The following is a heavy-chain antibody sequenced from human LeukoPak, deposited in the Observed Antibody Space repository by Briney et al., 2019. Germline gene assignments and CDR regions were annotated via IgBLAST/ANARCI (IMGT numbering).Heavy chain of an antibody. CDR3: AREGDGSNSGFAY. Sequence: GGSLRLSCAVSGFRFSGYNMNWVRQAPRKGLEWIAYISSTTVIYYADSVEGRFTVSRDNAHDSLYLQMSSLTLDDTAVYFCAREGDGSNSGFAYWGQGTLVTVSS. J-gene: IGHJ4*02. CDR1: GFRFSGYN. D-gene: IGHD4-11*01. V-gene: IGHV3-69-1*01. CDR2: ISSTTVI.